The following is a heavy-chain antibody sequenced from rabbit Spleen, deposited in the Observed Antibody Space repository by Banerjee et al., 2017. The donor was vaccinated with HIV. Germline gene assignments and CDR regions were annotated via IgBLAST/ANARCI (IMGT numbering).Heavy chain of an antibody. CDR2: IDSGSSGFT. V-gene: IGHV1S40*01. J-gene: IGHJ6*01. D-gene: IGHD7-1*01. Sequence: QSLEESGGDLVKPGAYLTLTCKASGFSFNSGYDMCWVRQAPGKGLEWIACIDSGSSGFTYFATWAKGRFTCSKTSSTTVTLQMTRLTAADTATYFCARDTGTSFSTYGMDLWGPGTLVTVS. CDR1: GFSFNSGYD. CDR3: ARDTGTSFSTYGMDL.